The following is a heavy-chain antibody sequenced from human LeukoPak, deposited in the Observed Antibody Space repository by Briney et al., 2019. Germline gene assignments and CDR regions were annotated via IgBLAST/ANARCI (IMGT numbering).Heavy chain of an antibody. Sequence: SETLSLTCTVSGGSISSSSYYWGWIRQPPGKGLEWIGTIYYSGSTYYNPSLKSRVTISVDTSKKQFSLKLSSVTAADTAVYYCARGGFPANWYYFDYWGQGTLVTVSS. D-gene: IGHD1-1*01. V-gene: IGHV4-39*01. CDR2: IYYSGST. J-gene: IGHJ4*02. CDR3: ARGGFPANWYYFDY. CDR1: GGSISSSSYY.